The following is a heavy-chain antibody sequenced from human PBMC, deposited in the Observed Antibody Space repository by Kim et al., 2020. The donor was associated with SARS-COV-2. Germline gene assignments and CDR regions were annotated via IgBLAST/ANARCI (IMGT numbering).Heavy chain of an antibody. V-gene: IGHV3-23*01. CDR1: GFTFSSYA. J-gene: IGHJ6*02. Sequence: GGSLRLSCAASGFTFSSYAMSWVRQAPGKGLEWVSAISGSGGSTYYADSVKGRFTISRDNSKNTLYLQMNSLRAEDTAVYYCAKDRSKYYDFGNYYYGMDVWGQGTTVTVSS. D-gene: IGHD3-3*01. CDR2: ISGSGGST. CDR3: AKDRSKYYDFGNYYYGMDV.